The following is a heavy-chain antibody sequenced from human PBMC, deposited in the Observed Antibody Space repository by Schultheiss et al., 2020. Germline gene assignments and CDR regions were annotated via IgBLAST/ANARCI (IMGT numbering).Heavy chain of an antibody. Sequence: GGSLRLSCAASGFTFSSYARHWVRQAPGKGLEWVAVISYDGSNKYYADSVKGRFTISRDNSKNTLYLQMNSLRAEDTAVYYCARDQGGSYTWYYFDYWGQGTLVTVSS. D-gene: IGHD1-26*01. CDR1: GFTFSSYA. CDR3: ARDQGGSYTWYYFDY. CDR2: ISYDGSNK. V-gene: IGHV3-30*04. J-gene: IGHJ4*02.